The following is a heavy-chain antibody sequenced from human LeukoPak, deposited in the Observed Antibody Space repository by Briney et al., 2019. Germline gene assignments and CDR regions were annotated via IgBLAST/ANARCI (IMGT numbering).Heavy chain of an antibody. CDR3: ARAVGIAAAIAFDY. Sequence: ASVKVSCKASGGTFSSNAISWVRQAPGQWLELMGRIIPIFGTANYAQKFQGRVTITADESTSTAYMELSSLRSEDTAVYYCARAVGIAAAIAFDYWGQGTLVTVSS. CDR1: GGTFSSNA. D-gene: IGHD6-13*01. CDR2: IIPIFGTA. V-gene: IGHV1-69*13. J-gene: IGHJ4*02.